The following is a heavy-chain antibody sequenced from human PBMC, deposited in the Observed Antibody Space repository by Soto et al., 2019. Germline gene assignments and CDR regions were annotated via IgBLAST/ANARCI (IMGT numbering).Heavy chain of an antibody. V-gene: IGHV4-30-4*01. D-gene: IGHD2-8*01. CDR1: GGFISRGVHP. Sequence: SEKPSPPRTGSGGFISRGVHPLSLVPQAPGKGLEWIGHIFDSGSTYYNPSLKSRLTISVDTSKNQFSLRLSSVTAADTAVYYCAREIMPLTNDWYFDLWGRGTLVTVSS. CDR2: IFDSGST. CDR3: AREIMPLTNDWYFDL. J-gene: IGHJ2*01.